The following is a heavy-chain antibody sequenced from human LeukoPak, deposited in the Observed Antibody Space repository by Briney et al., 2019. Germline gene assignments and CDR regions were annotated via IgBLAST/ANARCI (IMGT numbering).Heavy chain of an antibody. D-gene: IGHD3-22*01. Sequence: GSLRLSCAVSGFDFTTHSMNWVRQAPGKGLEWIGSIYYSGSTYYNPSLKSRVTISVDTSKNQFSLKLSSVTAADTAVYYCATPYYYDSSGYYPDAFDIWGQGTMVTVSS. CDR1: GFDFTTHSMN. CDR2: IYYSGST. V-gene: IGHV4-39*01. CDR3: ATPYYYDSSGYYPDAFDI. J-gene: IGHJ3*02.